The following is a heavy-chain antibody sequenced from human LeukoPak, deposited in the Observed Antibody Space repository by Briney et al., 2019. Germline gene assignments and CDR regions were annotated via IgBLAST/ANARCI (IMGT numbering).Heavy chain of an antibody. CDR2: ISSSGKYI. J-gene: IGHJ4*02. D-gene: IGHD3-16*02. CDR3: GRHRQYYFDY. Sequence: GGSLRLSCAASGFTFSSYSMNWVRQAPGKGLQWVSSISSSGKYIYYADSVKGRFTISRDNSKNTLYLQMNSLRAEDTAVYYCGRHRQYYFDYWGQGTLVTVSS. CDR1: GFTFSSYS. V-gene: IGHV3-21*01.